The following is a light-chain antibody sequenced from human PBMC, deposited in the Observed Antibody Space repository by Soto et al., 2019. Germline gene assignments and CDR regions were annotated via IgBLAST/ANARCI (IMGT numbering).Light chain of an antibody. CDR2: KGT. Sequence: SVLAQPASVSGSPGQSITISCTGTSSDVGAYNYVSWYQQHPHRAPQVIIYKGTQRPSGVSNRFSGSKSGNTASLTISGLQAEDEADYYCSSYTSSSTLYVFGTGTKVTVL. CDR3: SSYTSSSTLYV. J-gene: IGLJ1*01. CDR1: SSDVGAYNY. V-gene: IGLV2-14*02.